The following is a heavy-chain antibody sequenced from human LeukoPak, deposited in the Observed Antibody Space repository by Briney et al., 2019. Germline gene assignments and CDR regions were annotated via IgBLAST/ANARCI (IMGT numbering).Heavy chain of an antibody. Sequence: PGGSLKISCKASGYSFTTYWIAWVRQMPGKGLEWMGMIYPGDSDTRYSPSFQGQITISVDKSISIAYLQWSSLKASDTAMYYCARLLQGVAGTWGYWGQGTLVTV. J-gene: IGHJ4*02. CDR3: ARLLQGVAGTWGY. CDR2: IYPGDSDT. D-gene: IGHD6-19*01. CDR1: GYSFTTYW. V-gene: IGHV5-51*01.